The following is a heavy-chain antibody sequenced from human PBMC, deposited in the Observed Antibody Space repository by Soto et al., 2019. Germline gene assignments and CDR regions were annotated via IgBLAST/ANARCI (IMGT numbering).Heavy chain of an antibody. Sequence: SETVSLTCAVSGGSISRSNWWNWVRQPPGKGLEWIGEIYHSGSTNYNPSLKSRVTISVDKSKNQFSLNLNSVTAADTAVYYCARDPGSNLDSRAQRTPVPVSS. CDR1: GGSISRSNW. CDR3: ARDPGSNLDS. D-gene: IGHD4-4*01. J-gene: IGHJ5*01. V-gene: IGHV4-4*02. CDR2: IYHSGST.